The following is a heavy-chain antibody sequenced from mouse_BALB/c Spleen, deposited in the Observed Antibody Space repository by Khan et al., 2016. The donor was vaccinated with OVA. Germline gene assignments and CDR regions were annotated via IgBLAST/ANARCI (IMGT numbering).Heavy chain of an antibody. CDR1: GFNIKDTY. V-gene: IGHV14-3*02. CDR2: IDPANGKT. J-gene: IGHJ4*01. CDR3: AYSLLLYAMDC. D-gene: IGHD1-2*01. Sequence: EVQLQEPGAEFMKAGASGKLSCTVSGFNIKDTYMHWVKQRPEKGLEWIGRIDPANGKTKYDPKVKGKATITALTTSNTDYLQLSSLTSEDTAVSYCAYSLLLYAMDCLGPGTSLTVSS.